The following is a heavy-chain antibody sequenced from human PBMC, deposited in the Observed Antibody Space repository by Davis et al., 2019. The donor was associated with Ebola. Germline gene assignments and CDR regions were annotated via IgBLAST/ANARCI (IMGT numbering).Heavy chain of an antibody. CDR1: GFTFSSYD. D-gene: IGHD1-26*01. Sequence: PGGSLRLSCAASGFTFSSYDMHWVRHATGKGLEWVSAIGTAGDTYYPVSVKGRFTISRENAKNSLYLQMNSLRAGDTAVYYCARGRVEWELLFNSYFGLWGRGTLVTVSS. J-gene: IGHJ2*01. V-gene: IGHV3-13*01. CDR2: IGTAGDT. CDR3: ARGRVEWELLFNSYFGL.